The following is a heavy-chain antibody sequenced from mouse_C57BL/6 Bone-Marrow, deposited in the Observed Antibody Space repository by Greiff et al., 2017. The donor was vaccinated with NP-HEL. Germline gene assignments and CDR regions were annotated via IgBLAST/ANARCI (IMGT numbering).Heavy chain of an antibody. CDR2: IDPSDSYT. D-gene: IGHD4-1*01. CDR1: GYTFTSYW. V-gene: IGHV1-69*01. J-gene: IGHJ4*01. Sequence: QVQLQQPGAELVMPGASVKLSCKASGYTFTSYWMHWVKQRPGQGLVWIGEIDPSDSYTNYNQKFKGKSTLTVDKSTSTAYMQHSRLTSEESAVYYCARTWGLYAMDYWGQGTSVTVSS. CDR3: ARTWGLYAMDY.